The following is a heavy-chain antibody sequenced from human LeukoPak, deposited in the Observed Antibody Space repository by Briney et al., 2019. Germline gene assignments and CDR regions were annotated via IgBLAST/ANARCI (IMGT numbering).Heavy chain of an antibody. D-gene: IGHD5-24*01. J-gene: IGHJ4*02. Sequence: SVKVSCKASGGTFSSYAISWVRQAPGQGLEWMGGIIPIFGTANYAQKFQGRVTITTDESTSTAYMELSSLRSEDTAVYYCARVASRDGYKGYFDYWGQGTLVTVSS. CDR3: ARVASRDGYKGYFDY. V-gene: IGHV1-69*05. CDR2: IIPIFGTA. CDR1: GGTFSSYA.